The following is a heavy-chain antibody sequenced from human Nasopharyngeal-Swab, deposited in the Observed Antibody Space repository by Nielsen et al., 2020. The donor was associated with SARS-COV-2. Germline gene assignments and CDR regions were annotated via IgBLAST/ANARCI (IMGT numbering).Heavy chain of an antibody. CDR3: ASPPLDSSGYYYGFHY. Sequence: GGALRLSCAASGFTFSSSAFPWVRQAPGKGLEWVAVISYDGSNKYFADSVKGRFTISRDNSKNTLYLQMNSLRAEDTAVYYCASPPLDSSGYYYGFHYWGRGTLVTVSS. D-gene: IGHD3-22*01. CDR1: GFTFSSSA. J-gene: IGHJ4*02. CDR2: ISYDGSNK. V-gene: IGHV3-30-3*01.